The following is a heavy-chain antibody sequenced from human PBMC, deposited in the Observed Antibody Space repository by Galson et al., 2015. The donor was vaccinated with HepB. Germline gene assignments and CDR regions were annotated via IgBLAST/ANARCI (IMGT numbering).Heavy chain of an antibody. CDR1: GYSFTSYW. CDR2: IYPGDSDT. CDR3: ARQDVSSGSYWGGVDY. D-gene: IGHD1-26*01. V-gene: IGHV5-51*01. J-gene: IGHJ4*02. Sequence: QSGAEVKKPGESLKISCKGSGYSFTSYWIGWVRQMPGKGLEWMGIIYPGDSDTRYSPSFQGQVTISADKSISTAYLQWSSLKASDTAMYYCARQDVSSGSYWGGVDYWGQGTLVTVSS.